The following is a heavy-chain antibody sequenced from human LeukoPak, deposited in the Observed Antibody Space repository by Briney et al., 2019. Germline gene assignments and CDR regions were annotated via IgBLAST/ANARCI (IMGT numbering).Heavy chain of an antibody. CDR1: GGTFSSYA. D-gene: IGHD3-22*01. J-gene: IGHJ4*02. CDR3: ARVRHYDSSGYSFDY. Sequence: GASVKVSCKASGGTFSSYAISWVRQAPGQGLEWMGGIIPIFGTANYAQKFQGRVTITADESTSTAYMELSSLRSEDTAVYYCARVRHYDSSGYSFDYWGQGTLVTVSS. CDR2: IIPIFGTA. V-gene: IGHV1-69*13.